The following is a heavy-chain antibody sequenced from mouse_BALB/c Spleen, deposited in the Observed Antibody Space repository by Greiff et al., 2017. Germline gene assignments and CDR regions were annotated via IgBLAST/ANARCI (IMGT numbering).Heavy chain of an antibody. J-gene: IGHJ2*01. Sequence: EVKLQESGGDLVKPGGSLKLSCAASGFTFSSYGMSWVRQTPDKRLEWVATISSGGSYTYYPDSVKGRFTISRDNAKNTLYLQMSSLKSEDTAMYYCARHGDGYYLWGQGTTLTVSS. D-gene: IGHD2-3*01. CDR2: ISSGGSYT. CDR3: ARHGDGYYL. CDR1: GFTFSSYG. V-gene: IGHV5-6*01.